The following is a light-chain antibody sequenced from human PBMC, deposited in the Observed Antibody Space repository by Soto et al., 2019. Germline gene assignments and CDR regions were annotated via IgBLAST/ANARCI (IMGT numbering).Light chain of an antibody. Sequence: IRMTQSPSSLSASTGDRVGITCRASQDIGSFLAWYQQKPGKAPKLLIYKASSLESGVPSRFSGSGSGTDFTLTISSLQPEDFATYYCQQSYSTLWTFGQGTNV. CDR3: QQSYSTLWT. CDR1: QDIGSF. V-gene: IGKV1-39*01. CDR2: KAS. J-gene: IGKJ1*01.